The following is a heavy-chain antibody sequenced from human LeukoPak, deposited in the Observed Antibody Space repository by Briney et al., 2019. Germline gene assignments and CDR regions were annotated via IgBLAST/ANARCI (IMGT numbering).Heavy chain of an antibody. V-gene: IGHV3-23*01. CDR1: GFTFNNYA. Sequence: PRGSLRLSCAASGFTFNNYAMTWVRQAPGKGLEWVSGISGSGVNTYYANSVKGRFTISRDNSKNTLYLQMSSLRAEDTALYFCAKDPGVTVTPYYYYMDVWGKGTTVTVSS. D-gene: IGHD4-17*01. CDR3: AKDPGVTVTPYYYYMDV. CDR2: ISGSGVNT. J-gene: IGHJ6*03.